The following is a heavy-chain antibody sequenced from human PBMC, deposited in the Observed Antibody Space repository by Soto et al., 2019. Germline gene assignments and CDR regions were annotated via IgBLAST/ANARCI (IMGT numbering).Heavy chain of an antibody. CDR1: GFTFSSYA. CDR2: ISGSGGST. J-gene: IGHJ4*02. D-gene: IGHD2-15*01. V-gene: IGHV3-23*01. Sequence: GGSLRRSCAASGFTFSSYAMSWVRQAPGKGLEWVSAISGSGGSTDYADSVTGRFTISRDNSKNTLYLQMNSLRAEDTAVYYCATEESGFPTQPLGNCGQGPMGTVSS. CDR3: ATEESGFPTQPLGN.